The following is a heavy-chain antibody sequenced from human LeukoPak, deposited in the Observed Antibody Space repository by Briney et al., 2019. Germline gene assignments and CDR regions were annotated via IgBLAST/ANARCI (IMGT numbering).Heavy chain of an antibody. CDR1: GFTFSSYG. CDR2: ISYDGSNK. CDR3: AKPAYAGYYYYMDV. D-gene: IGHD3-16*01. Sequence: GGSLRLSCAASGFTFSSYGMHWVRQAPGKGLEWVALISYDGSNKYYADSAKGRFTISRDNSKNTLYLQMNSLRVEDTAVYYCAKPAYAGYYYYMDVWGKGTTVTVSS. J-gene: IGHJ6*03. V-gene: IGHV3-30*18.